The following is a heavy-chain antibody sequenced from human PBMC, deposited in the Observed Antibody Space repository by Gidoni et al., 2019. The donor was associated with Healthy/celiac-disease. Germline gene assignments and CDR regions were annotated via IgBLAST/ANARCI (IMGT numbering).Heavy chain of an antibody. CDR1: GYTISSEA. D-gene: IGHD1-26*01. Sequence: EVQLLASGGGLVQPGGSLRLCWAGSGYTISSEARSWGRQAPGKGLDWVSAIRCSGGSTYYADSVKGRFTISRDNSKNTLYLQMNSLRAEDTAVYYCAKDIYVGASSPVGILDYWGQGTLVTVSS. CDR3: AKDIYVGASSPVGILDY. CDR2: IRCSGGST. J-gene: IGHJ4*02. V-gene: IGHV3-23*01.